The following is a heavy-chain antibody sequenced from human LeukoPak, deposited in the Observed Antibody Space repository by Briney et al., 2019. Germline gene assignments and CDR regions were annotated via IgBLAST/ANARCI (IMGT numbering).Heavy chain of an antibody. J-gene: IGHJ5*02. CDR1: GGSFSDYY. CDR2: INHSGST. V-gene: IGHV4-34*01. D-gene: IGHD5-12*01. CDR3: ARGTRGAMWLRVVPFGP. Sequence: RLETLSLTCAVYGGSFSDYYWSWIRQPPGKGLEWIGEINHSGSTNYNPSLKSRVTISVDTSKNQFSLKLSSVTAADTAVYYCARGTRGAMWLRVVPFGPWGQGTLVTVSS.